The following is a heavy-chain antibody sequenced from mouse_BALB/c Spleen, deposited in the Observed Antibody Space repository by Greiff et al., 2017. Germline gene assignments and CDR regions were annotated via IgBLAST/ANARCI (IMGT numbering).Heavy chain of an antibody. CDR2: ISSGGSYT. V-gene: IGHV5-9-3*01. CDR1: GFTFSSYA. J-gene: IGHJ4*01. CDR3: ARHGGTFFYYAMDY. Sequence: EVKLVESGGGLVKPGGSLKLSCAASGFTFSSYAMSWVRQTPEKRLEWVATISSGGSYTYYPDSVKGRFTISRDNAKNTLYLQMSSLRSEDTAMYYCARHGGTFFYYAMDYWGQGTSVTVSS.